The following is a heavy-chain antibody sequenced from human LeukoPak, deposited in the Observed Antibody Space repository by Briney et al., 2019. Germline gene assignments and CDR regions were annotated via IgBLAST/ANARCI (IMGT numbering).Heavy chain of an antibody. Sequence: GGSLRLSCTASGFTFSSYAMTWVRQAPGKGLEWVSSISGSGAKSYYADSVKDRITISRDNSKNTLYLQMDSLRAGDTALYYCAKDRQDVVVTAIRFDSWGQGTLVTVSS. CDR1: GFTFSSYA. CDR3: AKDRQDVVVTAIRFDS. V-gene: IGHV3-23*01. J-gene: IGHJ4*02. CDR2: ISGSGAKS. D-gene: IGHD2-21*02.